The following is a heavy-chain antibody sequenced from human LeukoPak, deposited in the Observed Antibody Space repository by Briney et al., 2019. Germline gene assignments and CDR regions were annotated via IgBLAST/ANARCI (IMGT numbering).Heavy chain of an antibody. Sequence: GGSLRLSCAASGFTFSSYAMHWVRQAPGKGLEWVAVISYDGSNKYYADSVKGRFAISRDNSKNTLYLQMNSLRAEDTAVYYCLYGSGRYFDYWGQGTLVTVSS. V-gene: IGHV3-30*09. CDR1: GFTFSSYA. J-gene: IGHJ4*02. D-gene: IGHD3-10*01. CDR3: LYGSGRYFDY. CDR2: ISYDGSNK.